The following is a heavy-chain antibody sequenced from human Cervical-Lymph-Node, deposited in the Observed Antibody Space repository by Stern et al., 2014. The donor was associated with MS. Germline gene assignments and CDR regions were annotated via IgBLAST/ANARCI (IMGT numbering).Heavy chain of an antibody. D-gene: IGHD5-18*01. V-gene: IGHV4-30-2*01. CDR3: ARAPERTAYYYYYGMDV. J-gene: IGHJ6*02. Sequence: QLQLQESGSGLVKPSQTLSLTCAVSGGSISSGGYSWSWIRQPPGKGLEWIGYIYHRGSTYYNPSLKKRIPISVDRSKNQFSLKLSSVTAADTAVYYCARAPERTAYYYYYGMDVWGQGTTVTVSS. CDR2: IYHRGST. CDR1: GGSISSGGYS.